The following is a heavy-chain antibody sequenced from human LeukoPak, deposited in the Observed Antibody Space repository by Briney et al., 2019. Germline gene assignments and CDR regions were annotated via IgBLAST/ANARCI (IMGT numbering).Heavy chain of an antibody. V-gene: IGHV3-23*01. CDR2: ISDSGGST. CDR3: ARHDSFIPY. J-gene: IGHJ4*02. Sequence: QPGGSLRLSCVASGFTFSDYAMSWVRQAPGKGLEWVSGISDSGGSTCYADSVKGRCTISRDNSKNTVSLQMNNLRAEDTAVYFCARHDSFIPYWGQGTLVTVTS. D-gene: IGHD3-16*02. CDR1: GFTFSDYA.